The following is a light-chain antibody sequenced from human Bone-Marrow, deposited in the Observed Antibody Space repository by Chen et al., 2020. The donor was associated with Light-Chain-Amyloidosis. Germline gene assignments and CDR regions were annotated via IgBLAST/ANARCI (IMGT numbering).Light chain of an antibody. V-gene: IGLV2-14*01. CDR1: SSDVVGDNH. Sequence: QSALTQPPFVSGSPGQSTTISCTRTSSDVVGDNHVSWYQQHPDKAPKLMIYEVTNRPSCVPDRFSGSKSDNTASLTISGLQTEDEADYFCSSYTITNTLVFGSGTRVTVL. J-gene: IGLJ1*01. CDR3: SSYTITNTLV. CDR2: EVT.